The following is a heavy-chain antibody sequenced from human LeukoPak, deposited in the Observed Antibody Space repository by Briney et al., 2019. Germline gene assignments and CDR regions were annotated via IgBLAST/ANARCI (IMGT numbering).Heavy chain of an antibody. CDR1: GFTFSSYG. V-gene: IGHV3-33*01. Sequence: GRCVRLSCAASGFTFSSYGMHWARQAPGKGLEGVAVIWYDGSNKYYADSVKRRLTISRDNSKNTLYLQMNSLRAEDTAVYYCARGDFIAVAATVDYWVQGTLATVTS. CDR3: ARGDFIAVAATVDY. D-gene: IGHD6-19*01. J-gene: IGHJ4*02. CDR2: IWYDGSNK.